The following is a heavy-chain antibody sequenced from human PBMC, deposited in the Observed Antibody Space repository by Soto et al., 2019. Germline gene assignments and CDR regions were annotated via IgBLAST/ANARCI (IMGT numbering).Heavy chain of an antibody. J-gene: IGHJ6*02. CDR1: GASISTYY. D-gene: IGHD2-21*01. CDR2: FHYSGST. CDR3: ARDVVGGGMDV. V-gene: IGHV4-59*01. Sequence: SETLSLTCTVSGASISTYYWSWIRQPPGKGLEWIGFFHYSGSTNYNPSLTSRVTISVDTSNKQFSLNLSSVTAADTAVYFWARDVVGGGMDVWGQGTTVTVSS.